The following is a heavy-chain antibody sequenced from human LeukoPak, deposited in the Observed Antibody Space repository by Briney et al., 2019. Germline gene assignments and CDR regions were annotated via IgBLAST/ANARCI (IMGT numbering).Heavy chain of an antibody. CDR3: ARGGVDYYGSGTYYLMYYFDY. Sequence: PGGSLRLSCAASGFTFNTYGMSWVRRAPGKGLEWVSGISGSGGATYYADSVKGRFTISRDDPHNTLYLQMNSLRAEDTAVYFCARGGVDYYGSGTYYLMYYFDYWGQGALVTVSS. V-gene: IGHV3-23*01. D-gene: IGHD3-10*01. CDR1: GFTFNTYG. CDR2: ISGSGGAT. J-gene: IGHJ4*02.